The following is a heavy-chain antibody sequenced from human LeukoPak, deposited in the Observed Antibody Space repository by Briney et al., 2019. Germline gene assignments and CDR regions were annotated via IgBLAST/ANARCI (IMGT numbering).Heavy chain of an antibody. CDR3: AIQGSGPNWFDP. Sequence: SETLSLTCTVSGYSISSGYYWGWIRQPPGKGLEWIGSIYYSGSTYYNPSLKSRVTISVDTSKNQFSLKLSSVTAADTAVYYCAIQGSGPNWFDPWGQGTLVTVSS. D-gene: IGHD3-10*01. CDR2: IYYSGST. J-gene: IGHJ5*02. V-gene: IGHV4-38-2*02. CDR1: GYSISSGYY.